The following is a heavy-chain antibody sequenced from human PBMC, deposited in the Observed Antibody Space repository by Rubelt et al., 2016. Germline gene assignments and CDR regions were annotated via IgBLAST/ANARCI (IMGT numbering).Heavy chain of an antibody. CDR3: ARGGTGWIDP. D-gene: IGHD1/OR15-1a*01. Sequence: QLQLQESGPGLVKPSETLSLTCIVSGGSISNSIYYWGWIRQPPGKGLEWIGSIYYSWSTNYNPSLESRVTILVDKSKNQFSLNLNSVTAADTAVYYCARGGTGWIDPWGQGTLVTVSS. J-gene: IGHJ5*02. V-gene: IGHV4-39*07. CDR1: GGSISNSIYY. CDR2: IYYSWST.